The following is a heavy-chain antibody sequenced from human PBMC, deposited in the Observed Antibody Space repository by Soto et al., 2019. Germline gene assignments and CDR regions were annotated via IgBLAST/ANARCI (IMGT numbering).Heavy chain of an antibody. CDR3: VRASGLGSSGWAWSV. Sequence: GGSLRLSCAASGFTVSSNHMSWVRQAPGKGLEWVSVIYSGGSTYYADSVKGRFTISRDNSRNTLYLQINSLRAEDTAVYYCVRASGLGSSGWAWSVWGQGTLVTVSS. D-gene: IGHD6-19*01. CDR2: IYSGGST. J-gene: IGHJ4*02. V-gene: IGHV3-66*01. CDR1: GFTVSSNH.